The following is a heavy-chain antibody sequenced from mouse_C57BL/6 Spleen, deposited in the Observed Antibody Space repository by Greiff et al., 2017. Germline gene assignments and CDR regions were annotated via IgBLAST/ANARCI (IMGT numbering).Heavy chain of an antibody. Sequence: EVQLVESEGGLVQPGSSMKLSCTASGFTFSDSYMAWVRQVPEKGLEWVANINYDGSSTYYLDSLKSRFIISRDNAKNILYLQMSSLKSEDTATYYCARDGNYGNGFAYWGQGTLVTVSA. CDR2: INYDGSST. V-gene: IGHV5-16*01. CDR1: GFTFSDSY. D-gene: IGHD2-1*01. CDR3: ARDGNYGNGFAY. J-gene: IGHJ3*01.